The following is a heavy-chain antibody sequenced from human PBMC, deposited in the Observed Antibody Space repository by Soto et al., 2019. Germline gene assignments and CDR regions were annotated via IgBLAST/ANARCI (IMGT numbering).Heavy chain of an antibody. V-gene: IGHV3-23*01. CDR2: ISGSCGST. CDR3: AKLNYYDFWSGYPYYYGMDV. Sequence: PGGSLRLSCAASGFTFSSYAMSGVRQAPGKGLEWVSAISGSCGSTYYADSVKGRFTISRDNSKNTLYLQMNSLRAEDTAVYYCAKLNYYDFWSGYPYYYGMDVWGQGATVTVSS. D-gene: IGHD3-3*01. J-gene: IGHJ6*02. CDR1: GFTFSSYA.